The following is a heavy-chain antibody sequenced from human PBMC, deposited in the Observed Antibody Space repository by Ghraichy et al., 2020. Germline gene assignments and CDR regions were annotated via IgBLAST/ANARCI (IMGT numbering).Heavy chain of an antibody. CDR1: GGSIDHYY. V-gene: IGHV4-4*07. Sequence: SETLSLTCTVSGGSIDHYYWSWIRQSAGKGLEWIGRVSPSGSTNYNPSLKSRVTMPLDTSKNQFSLRLSSATAADTAVYFCARDSTIILGWYFDLWGRGTLVTVSS. CDR2: VSPSGST. J-gene: IGHJ2*01. CDR3: ARDSTIILGWYFDL. D-gene: IGHD5/OR15-5a*01.